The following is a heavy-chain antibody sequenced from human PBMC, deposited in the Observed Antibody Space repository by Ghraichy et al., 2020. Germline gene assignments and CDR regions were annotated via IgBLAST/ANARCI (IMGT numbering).Heavy chain of an antibody. Sequence: SETLSLTCNVSGGSMTSSNSDYWGWVRQPPGKGLEWIGNIYYSGSTEYNPSLKSRVTILIDTSKNQFSLRLSSVSAADTAVYYCATYRRIIYNYHYWFDPWGPGALVTVSS. CDR3: ATYRRIIYNYHYWFDP. J-gene: IGHJ5*02. D-gene: IGHD5-24*01. CDR2: IYYSGST. V-gene: IGHV4-39*07. CDR1: GGSMTSSNSDY.